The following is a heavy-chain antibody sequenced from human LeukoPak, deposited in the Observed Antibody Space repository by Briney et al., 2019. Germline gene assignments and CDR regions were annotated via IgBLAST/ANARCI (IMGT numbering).Heavy chain of an antibody. CDR2: IRYDGGDK. V-gene: IGHV3-30*02. CDR3: AKNRLGQTYADSFEI. CDR1: GFTFSNFD. Sequence: HPGGSLRLSCAASGFTFSNFDMHWVRQAPGKGLEWVVFIRYDGGDKYFVDSVKGRFTISRDNSKNILYLQMYRLSAEDTAVYYCAKNRLGQTYADSFEIWGQGTMVSVSS. J-gene: IGHJ3*02. D-gene: IGHD2/OR15-2a*01.